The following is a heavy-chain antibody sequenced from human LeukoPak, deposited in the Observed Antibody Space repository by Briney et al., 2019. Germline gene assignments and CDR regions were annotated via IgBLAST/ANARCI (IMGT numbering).Heavy chain of an antibody. V-gene: IGHV3-23*01. J-gene: IGHJ4*02. CDR2: ISGSGGST. CDR3: AKDQNPSGSWDY. CDR1: GFTFSSYE. Sequence: GGSLRLSCAASGFTFSSYEMNWVRQAPGKGLEWVSAISGSGGSTYYADSVKGRFTISRDNSKNTLYLQMNSLRAEDTAVYYCAKDQNPSGSWDYWGQGTLVTVSS. D-gene: IGHD1-26*01.